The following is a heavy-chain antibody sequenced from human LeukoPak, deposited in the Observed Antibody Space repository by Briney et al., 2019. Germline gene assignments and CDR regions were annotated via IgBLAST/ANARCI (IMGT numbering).Heavy chain of an antibody. Sequence: GESLKISCKGSGYSFTSYWIGWVRQMPGKGLEWMGIIYPGDSDTRYSPSFQGQVTISADKSISTAYLQWSSLKASDTAMYDCARHVADSGYYYVIFDYWGQGTLVTVAS. CDR1: GYSFTSYW. J-gene: IGHJ4*02. CDR3: ARHVADSGYYYVIFDY. D-gene: IGHD3-22*01. CDR2: IYPGDSDT. V-gene: IGHV5-51*01.